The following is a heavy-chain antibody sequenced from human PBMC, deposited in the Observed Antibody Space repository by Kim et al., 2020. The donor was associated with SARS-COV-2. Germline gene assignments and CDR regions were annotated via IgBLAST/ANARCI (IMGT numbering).Heavy chain of an antibody. CDR3: ARDNRESLDY. J-gene: IGHJ4*02. V-gene: IGHV3-48*03. D-gene: IGHD3-10*01. Sequence: GGSLRLSCAASGYTFSSYEMNWVRQAPGKGLERVSYISSSGSSIYYADSVKGRFTISRDNAKNSLFLQMNSLRAEDTAVYYCARDNRESLDYWGQGTLVTVSS. CDR2: ISSSGSSI. CDR1: GYTFSSYE.